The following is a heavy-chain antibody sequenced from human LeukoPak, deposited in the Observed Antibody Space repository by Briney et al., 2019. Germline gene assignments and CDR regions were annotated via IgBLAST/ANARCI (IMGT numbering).Heavy chain of an antibody. V-gene: IGHV4-39*01. CDR3: ARGRSGSYYIDY. Sequence: SETLSLTCTVSGGSISSSSYYWGWIRQPPGKGLEWIGSIYYSGSTYYNPSLKSRVTKSVDTSKNQFSLKLSSVTAADTAVYYCARGRSGSYYIDYWGQGTLVTVSS. CDR2: IYYSGST. D-gene: IGHD3-10*01. J-gene: IGHJ4*02. CDR1: GGSISSSSYY.